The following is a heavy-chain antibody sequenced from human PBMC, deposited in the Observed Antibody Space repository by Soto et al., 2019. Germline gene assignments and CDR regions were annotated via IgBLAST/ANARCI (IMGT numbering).Heavy chain of an antibody. CDR2: INPNSGGT. D-gene: IGHD6-13*01. CDR3: ARGGIAAAGSPGYGMDV. J-gene: IGHJ6*02. V-gene: IGHV1-2*04. CDR1: GYTFTGYY. Sequence: QVQLVQSGAEVKKPGASVKVSCKASGYTFTGYYMHWVRQAPGQGLEWMGWINPNSGGTNYAQKFQGWVTMTRDTSISTAYMELSRLRSDDTAVYYCARGGIAAAGSPGYGMDVWGQGTTVTVSS.